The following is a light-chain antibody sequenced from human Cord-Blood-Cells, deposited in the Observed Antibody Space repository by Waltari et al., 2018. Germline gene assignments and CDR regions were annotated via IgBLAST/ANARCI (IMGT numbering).Light chain of an antibody. CDR3: CSYAGSSTYV. J-gene: IGLJ1*01. CDR1: SSAVWSYHL. Sequence: QSALTQPASVSGSPGQSITISCPGPSSAVWSYHLVSWYQQHPGKAPKLMIYEVSKRPSGVSNRFSGSKSGNTASLTISGLQAEDEADYYCCSYAGSSTYVFGTGTKVTVL. V-gene: IGLV2-23*02. CDR2: EVS.